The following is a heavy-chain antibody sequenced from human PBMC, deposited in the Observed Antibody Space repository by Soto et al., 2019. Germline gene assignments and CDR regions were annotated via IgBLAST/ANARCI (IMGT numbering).Heavy chain of an antibody. CDR2: VYYSGST. J-gene: IGHJ4*01. Sequence: SETLFLTCDVSGDSISTYDWSWIRQPPGKGLEWIGYVYYSGSTLYNPSLESRVTMSIDMSKKQVSLKLTSVIAADTAVYYCARTRMIESWIDYWGHGTLVTVSS. CDR3: ARTRMIESWIDY. CDR1: GDSISTYD. D-gene: IGHD2-21*01. V-gene: IGHV4-59*01.